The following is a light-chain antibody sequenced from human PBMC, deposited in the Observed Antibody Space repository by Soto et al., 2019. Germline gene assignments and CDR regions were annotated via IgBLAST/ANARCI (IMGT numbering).Light chain of an antibody. J-gene: IGLJ1*01. V-gene: IGLV2-14*01. Sequence: QSVLTQPASVSGSPGQSITISCTGTSSAVGGYNYVSWYQQHPDKAPKLMIYDVSNRPSGVSNRFSGSKSGNTASLTISALQAEDEADYYCSSYTSTSTYVFVTGIKVTVL. CDR3: SSYTSTSTYV. CDR1: SSAVGGYNY. CDR2: DVS.